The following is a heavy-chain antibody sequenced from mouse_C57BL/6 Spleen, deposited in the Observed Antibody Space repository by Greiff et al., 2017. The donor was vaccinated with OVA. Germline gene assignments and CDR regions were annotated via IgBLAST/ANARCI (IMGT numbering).Heavy chain of an antibody. V-gene: IGHV1-18*01. CDR2: INPNNGGT. Sequence: EVQLQQSGPELVKPGASVKIPCKASGYTFTDYNMDWVKQSHGKSLEWIGDINPNNGGTIYNQKFKGKATLTVDKSSSTAYMELRSLTSEDTAVYYCARKGGEAWFAYWGQGTLVTVSA. CDR1: GYTFTDYN. J-gene: IGHJ3*01. CDR3: ARKGGEAWFAY.